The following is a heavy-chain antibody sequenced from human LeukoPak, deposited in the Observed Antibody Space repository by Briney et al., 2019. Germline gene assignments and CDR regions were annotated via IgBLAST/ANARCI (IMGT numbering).Heavy chain of an antibody. V-gene: IGHV4-39*07. CDR3: ARGGAARLHFQD. D-gene: IGHD6-6*01. CDR1: GGSISSSSYY. Sequence: SETLSLTCTVSGGSISSSSYYWGWIRQPPGKGLEWIGSIYYSGSTYYNPSLKSRVTISVDTSKNQFSLKLSSVTAADTAVYYCARGGAARLHFQDWGQGTLVTVSS. CDR2: IYYSGST. J-gene: IGHJ1*01.